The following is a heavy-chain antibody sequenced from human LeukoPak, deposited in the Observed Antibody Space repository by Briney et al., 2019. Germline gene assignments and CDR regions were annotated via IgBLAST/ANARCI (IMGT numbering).Heavy chain of an antibody. V-gene: IGHV1-2*02. Sequence: ASVKVSCKASGYTFTGYYMHWVRRAPGQGLEWMGWINPNSGGTNYAQKFQGRVTMTRDTSISTAYMELSRLRSDDTAVYYCARDLTTIFGVGHYMDVWGKGTTVTVSS. CDR1: GYTFTGYY. CDR2: INPNSGGT. D-gene: IGHD3-3*01. J-gene: IGHJ6*03. CDR3: ARDLTTIFGVGHYMDV.